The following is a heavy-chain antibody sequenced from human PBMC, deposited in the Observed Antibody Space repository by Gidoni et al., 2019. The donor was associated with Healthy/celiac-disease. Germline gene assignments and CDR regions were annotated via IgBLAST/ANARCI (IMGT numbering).Heavy chain of an antibody. J-gene: IGHJ5*02. CDR3: ARDNKRRAAAGQGWFDP. Sequence: EVQLVESGGGLVKPGGSLRLSCAASGFTFSSYSMNWVRQAPGKGLEWVSSISSSSSYIYYADSVKGRFTISRDNAKNSLYLQMNSLRAEDTAVYYCARDNKRRAAAGQGWFDPWGQGTLVTVSS. CDR2: ISSSSSYI. CDR1: GFTFSSYS. D-gene: IGHD6-13*01. V-gene: IGHV3-21*01.